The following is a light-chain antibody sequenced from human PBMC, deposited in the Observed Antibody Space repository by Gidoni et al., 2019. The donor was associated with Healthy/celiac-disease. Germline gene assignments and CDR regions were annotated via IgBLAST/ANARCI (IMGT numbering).Light chain of an antibody. CDR1: QSVISN. CDR3: QKYNNLGCT. V-gene: IGKV3-15*01. CDR2: GAS. J-gene: IGKJ2*02. Sequence: EIVMTPSPATLSVSPGERATLSCRASQSVISNLAWYQQKPGQAPRPLNYGASTRDTGIPARISGSGSGKEFTLTISSLQYEDFAVYYCQKYNNLGCTFXQXTKLEIK.